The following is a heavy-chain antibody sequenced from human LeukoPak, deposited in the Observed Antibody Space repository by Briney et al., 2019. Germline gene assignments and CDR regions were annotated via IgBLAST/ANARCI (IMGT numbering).Heavy chain of an antibody. CDR2: VIPFLGTT. CDR3: ARGPSSDLRTGFFFGYFDD. D-gene: IGHD3/OR15-3a*01. Sequence: SVKVSCKASGGTFSNDAASWVRQAPGEGLKWMGRVIPFLGTTNYAHNFQGRVTITADQDTQTAYMELRSLRSEDTAVYFCARGPSSDLRTGFFFGYFDDWGQGTLITVSS. CDR1: GGTFSNDA. J-gene: IGHJ4*02. V-gene: IGHV1-69*11.